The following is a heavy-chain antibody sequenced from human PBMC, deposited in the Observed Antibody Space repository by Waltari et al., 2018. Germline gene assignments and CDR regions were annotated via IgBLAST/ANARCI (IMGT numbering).Heavy chain of an antibody. D-gene: IGHD3-16*01. CDR3: ARAFGLEHFDY. CDR1: GAFFSSSA. V-gene: IGHV1-69*04. J-gene: IGHJ4*02. Sequence: QVQLVQSGAEVKKPGSSVMVSCKSSGAFFSSSAISWLRQAPRQVLGWRGGIIPILSIANYAQKFQGRVTITADESTSTAYMELGSLGSEDTAVYYCARAFGLEHFDYWGQGTLVTVSS. CDR2: IIPILSIA.